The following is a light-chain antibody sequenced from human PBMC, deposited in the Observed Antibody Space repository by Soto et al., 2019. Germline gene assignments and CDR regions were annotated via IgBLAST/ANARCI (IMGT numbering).Light chain of an antibody. CDR2: SNN. CDR3: AACDDSLNASV. CDR1: SSNVGSNT. J-gene: IGLJ7*01. Sequence: QPVLTQPPSASGAPGQRVTISCSGSSSNVGSNTVSWYQQFPGTAPKLLIHSNNKRPSGVPDRFSGSKSGTSASLAISGLQSEDEADYYCAACDDSLNASVFGGGTKLTVL. V-gene: IGLV1-44*01.